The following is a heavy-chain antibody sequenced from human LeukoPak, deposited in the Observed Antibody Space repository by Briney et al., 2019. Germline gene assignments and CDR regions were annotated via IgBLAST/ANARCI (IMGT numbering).Heavy chain of an antibody. V-gene: IGHV4-59*01. CDR3: ARTWSNWFDP. CDR2: IYYSGST. CDR1: GGSIGSYY. Sequence: SETLSLTCTLSGGSIGSYYWNWIRQPPGKGLEWMGYIYYSGSTNYNPSLKSRVTISVDTSKNQLYLKLSSVTAEDTAVYYCARTWSNWFDPWGQGTLVTVSS. D-gene: IGHD3-3*01. J-gene: IGHJ5*02.